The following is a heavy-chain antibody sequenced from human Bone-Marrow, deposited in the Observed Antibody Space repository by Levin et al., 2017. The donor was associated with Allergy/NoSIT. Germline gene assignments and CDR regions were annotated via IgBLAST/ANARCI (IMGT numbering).Heavy chain of an antibody. V-gene: IGHV1-18*01. CDR1: GYTFTTYG. Sequence: GESLKISCKASGYTFTTYGISWVRQAPGQGLEWMGWISAYNGDTYYAQQLQDRVTMTTDTSTSTAYMELNSLRSDDTAVYYCARDRAYSSDGIYSSLYWGQGTLVTVSS. CDR2: ISAYNGDT. CDR3: ARDRAYSSDGIYSSLY. D-gene: IGHD2-15*01. J-gene: IGHJ4*02.